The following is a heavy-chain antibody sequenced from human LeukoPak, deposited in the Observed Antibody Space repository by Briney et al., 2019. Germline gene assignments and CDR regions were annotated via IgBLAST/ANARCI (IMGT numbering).Heavy chain of an antibody. CDR2: ISYDGSNK. CDR3: AKDRGRYYFDY. D-gene: IGHD3-10*01. CDR1: GFTFGSYG. J-gene: IGHJ4*02. V-gene: IGHV3-30*18. Sequence: PGRSLRLSCAASGFTFGSYGMHWVRQAPGKGLEWVAVISYDGSNKYYADSVKGRFTISRDNSKNTLYLQMNSLRAEDTAVYYCAKDRGRYYFDYWGQGTLVTVSS.